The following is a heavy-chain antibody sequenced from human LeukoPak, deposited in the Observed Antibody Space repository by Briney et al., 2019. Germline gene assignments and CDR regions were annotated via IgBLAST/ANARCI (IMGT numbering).Heavy chain of an antibody. CDR3: ARERYSGGYYYGMDV. J-gene: IGHJ6*02. V-gene: IGHV3-33*08. Sequence: GGSLRLSCAASGFSFSYYAMHWVRQAPGKGLEWVAVIWYDGSNKYYADSVKGRFTTSRDNSKNTLYLQMNSLRAEDTAVYYCARERYSGGYYYGMDVWGQGTTVTVSS. CDR2: IWYDGSNK. D-gene: IGHD3-10*01. CDR1: GFSFSYYA.